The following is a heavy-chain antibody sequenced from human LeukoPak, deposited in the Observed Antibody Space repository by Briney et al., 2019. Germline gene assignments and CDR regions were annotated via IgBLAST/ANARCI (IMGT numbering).Heavy chain of an antibody. D-gene: IGHD2-15*01. CDR3: ARDGYSSFKGTRYYGMDV. CDR1: GFTFNRYW. J-gene: IGHJ6*02. CDR2: INQDGSQK. Sequence: GGSLRLSCAASGFTFNRYWMSWVRQAPGKGLEWVANINQDGSQKYYVDSVKGRFTISRDNAEKSLDLQMNSLRAEDTAVYYCARDGYSSFKGTRYYGMDVWGQGTTVTVSS. V-gene: IGHV3-7*01.